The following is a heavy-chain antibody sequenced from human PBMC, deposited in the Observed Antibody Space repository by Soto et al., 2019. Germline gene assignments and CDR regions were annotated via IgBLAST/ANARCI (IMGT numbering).Heavy chain of an antibody. J-gene: IGHJ4*02. Sequence: SQTLSLTCAISGDSVPSNSVTWNWIRQSPSRGLEWLGRTYHRSKWSNDFAESVKSRITINPDTSKNHFSLQLSSVTPEDTAVYYCARGESSNFDYWGQGKLVTVSS. CDR2: TYHRSKWSN. V-gene: IGHV6-1*01. D-gene: IGHD3-22*01. CDR1: GDSVPSNSVT. CDR3: ARGESSNFDY.